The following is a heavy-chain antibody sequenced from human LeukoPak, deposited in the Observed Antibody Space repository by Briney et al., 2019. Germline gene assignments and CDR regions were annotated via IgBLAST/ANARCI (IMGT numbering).Heavy chain of an antibody. CDR3: ARDGPIVVAAGVLDDEWC. Sequence: PGRSLRVSCEASGFTFNSYAMHWVRQAPGKGLEWVAIVGHDGNNKHYADSVKGRFTISRDNSKNTLYLQMNSLRVDDTGIYYCARDGPIVVAAGVLDDEWCWGQGTLVTVSS. J-gene: IGHJ1*01. CDR1: GFTFNSYA. CDR2: VGHDGNNK. D-gene: IGHD2-15*01. V-gene: IGHV3-30-3*01.